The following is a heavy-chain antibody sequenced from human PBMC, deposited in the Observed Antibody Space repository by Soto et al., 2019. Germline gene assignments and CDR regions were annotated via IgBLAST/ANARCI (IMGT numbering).Heavy chain of an antibody. D-gene: IGHD2-21*01. CDR3: ARGRWGLL. Sequence: SETLSLTCTVSGGSISTYYWSWIRQPPGKGLEWIGYIHYSGSPNYNPSLKSRVTISIDTSKNQVSLKLSSVTAADTAVYYCARGRWGLLWGQGTLVTVSS. CDR2: IHYSGSP. CDR1: GGSISTYY. J-gene: IGHJ4*02. V-gene: IGHV4-59*01.